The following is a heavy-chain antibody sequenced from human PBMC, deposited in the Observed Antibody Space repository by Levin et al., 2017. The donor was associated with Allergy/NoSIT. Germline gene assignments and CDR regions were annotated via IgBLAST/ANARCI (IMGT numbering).Heavy chain of an antibody. D-gene: IGHD3-16*01. J-gene: IGHJ4*02. CDR3: ARGDYDYVWVLNDY. Sequence: KASETLSLTCAVYSGSFRGYYWSWIRQPPGKGLEWIGEINHSGSTNYNPSLKSRVTISVDTSKNEFSLKLSSVTAADTAVYYCARGDYDYVWVLNDYWGQGTLVTVSS. CDR2: INHSGST. V-gene: IGHV4-34*01. CDR1: SGSFRGYY.